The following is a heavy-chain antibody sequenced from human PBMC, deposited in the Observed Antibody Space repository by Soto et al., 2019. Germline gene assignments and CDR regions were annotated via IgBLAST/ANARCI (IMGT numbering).Heavy chain of an antibody. CDR3: ARESKWYGGQYFQD. D-gene: IGHD2-8*01. J-gene: IGHJ1*01. V-gene: IGHV3-23*01. CDR2: ISGSGDKT. Sequence: EVQLLQSGGGLAQPGTSLRLSCAASGFTFKYYAMTWVRQAPGKGLEWVSTISGSGDKTAYADSVKGRFRVSRDNSQDTLYLQMDSLRADDTALYYCARESKWYGGQYFQDWGQGTLVTVSS. CDR1: GFTFKYYA.